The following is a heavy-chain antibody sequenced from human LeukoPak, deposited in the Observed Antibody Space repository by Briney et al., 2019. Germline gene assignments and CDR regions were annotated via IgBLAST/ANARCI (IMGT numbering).Heavy chain of an antibody. CDR1: GGSISSYY. CDR3: ARDLRYCSGGSCYLNWFDP. D-gene: IGHD2-15*01. CDR2: IYYSGST. Sequence: SETLSLTCTVSGGSISSYYWSWIRQPPGKGLEWMGDIYYSGSTNYNPSLKSRVTISVDTSKNQFSLKLSSVTAADTAVYYCARDLRYCSGGSCYLNWFDPWGQGTLVTVSS. V-gene: IGHV4-59*01. J-gene: IGHJ5*02.